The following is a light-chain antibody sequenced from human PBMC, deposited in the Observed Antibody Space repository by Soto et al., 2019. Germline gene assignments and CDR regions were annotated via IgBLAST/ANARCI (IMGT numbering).Light chain of an antibody. CDR3: QEADSFPLT. CDR2: AAS. V-gene: IGKV1-12*01. Sequence: DIPMTQSPSSVSASVGDRVTITCRASQGISRWVAWYQQKPGNAPKLLIYAASSLQSGVPSRFSGTGSGTDFTLTISSLQPDDFATYYCQEADSFPLTFGGGTKVEIK. CDR1: QGISRW. J-gene: IGKJ4*01.